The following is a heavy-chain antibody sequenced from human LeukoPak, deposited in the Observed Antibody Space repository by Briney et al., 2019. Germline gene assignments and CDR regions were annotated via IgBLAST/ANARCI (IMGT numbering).Heavy chain of an antibody. D-gene: IGHD2-21*01. CDR3: AKGKVNHDGAFDT. V-gene: IGHV3-23*01. CDR2: FCGRVSGSGDCT. J-gene: IGHJ3*02. CDR1: GFSFGSYA. Sequence: GGSLRLSCAASGFSFGSYAMSWLRQAPGKGLEWVSEFCGRVSGSGDCTHYADSVKGRFTISRDNSKKTLYLQMNSLRAEDTAVYYCAKGKVNHDGAFDTWGQGTLVTVSS.